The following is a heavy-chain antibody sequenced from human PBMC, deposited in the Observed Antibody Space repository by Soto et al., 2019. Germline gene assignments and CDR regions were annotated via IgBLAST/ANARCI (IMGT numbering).Heavy chain of an antibody. J-gene: IGHJ6*02. Sequence: QVQLVQSGAEVKKPGSSVKVSCKASGGTFSSYAISWVRQAPGQGLEWMGGIIPIFGTANYAQKFQGRVRITAAKSTSTAYMELSSRRSEDTAVYYCATRGYSYGYVRYYYYGMDVWGQGTTVTVSS. CDR1: GGTFSSYA. CDR2: IIPIFGTA. CDR3: ATRGYSYGYVRYYYYGMDV. D-gene: IGHD5-18*01. V-gene: IGHV1-69*06.